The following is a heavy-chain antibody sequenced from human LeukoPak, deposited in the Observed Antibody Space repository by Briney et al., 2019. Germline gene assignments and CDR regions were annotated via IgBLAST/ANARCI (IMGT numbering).Heavy chain of an antibody. CDR2: ISSRSSDL. V-gene: IGHV3-21*04. D-gene: IGHD6-13*01. CDR1: GFTFSIYS. J-gene: IGHJ4*02. Sequence: GGSLRLSCAASGFTFSIYSMNWVRQAPGKGLEWVSSISSRSSDLFYADSVKGRFTISRDNAKNSLYLQMNRLRAEDTAVYYCAKDIAAAGSNYWGQGTLVTVS. CDR3: AKDIAAAGSNY.